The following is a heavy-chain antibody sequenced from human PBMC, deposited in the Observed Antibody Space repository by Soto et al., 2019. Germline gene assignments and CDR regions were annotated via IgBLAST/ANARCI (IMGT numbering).Heavy chain of an antibody. J-gene: IGHJ4*02. CDR2: AINDPRARTT. D-gene: IGHD6-13*01. Sequence: EMQLVESGGGLVQPGGSLRLSCAASGFTFSDYHMEWVRQAPGKGLEWIGRAINDPRARTTQHAASVRGRFITSRDDSENSLYLQMNSLKTEDTAVYYCVGSLQYWGQGTLVTVSS. V-gene: IGHV3-72*01. CDR3: VGSLQY. CDR1: GFTFSDYH.